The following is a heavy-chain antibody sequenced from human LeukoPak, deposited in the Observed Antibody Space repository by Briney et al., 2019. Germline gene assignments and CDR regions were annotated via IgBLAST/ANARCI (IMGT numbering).Heavy chain of an antibody. CDR3: ARVSSGWYSRLLDY. J-gene: IGHJ4*02. CDR1: GYTFTSYD. Sequence: ASVTVSCKASGYTFTSYDINWVRQATGQGLEWMGWMNPNSGNTGYAQKFQGRVTMTRNTSISTAYMELSSLRSEDTAVYYCARVSSGWYSRLLDYWGQGTLVTVSS. D-gene: IGHD6-19*01. V-gene: IGHV1-8*01. CDR2: MNPNSGNT.